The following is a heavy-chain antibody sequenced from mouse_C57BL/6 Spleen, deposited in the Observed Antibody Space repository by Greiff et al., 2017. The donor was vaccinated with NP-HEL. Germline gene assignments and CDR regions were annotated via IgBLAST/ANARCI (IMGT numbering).Heavy chain of an antibody. CDR2: ISNGGGST. J-gene: IGHJ1*03. Sequence: EVNVVESGGGLVQPGGSLKLSCAASGFTFSDYYMYWVRQTPEKRLEWVAYISNGGGSTYYPDTVKGRFTISRDNAKNTLYLQMSRLKSEDTAMYYCARQYWDEGYFDVWGTGTTVTVSS. D-gene: IGHD4-1*01. CDR3: ARQYWDEGYFDV. CDR1: GFTFSDYY. V-gene: IGHV5-12*01.